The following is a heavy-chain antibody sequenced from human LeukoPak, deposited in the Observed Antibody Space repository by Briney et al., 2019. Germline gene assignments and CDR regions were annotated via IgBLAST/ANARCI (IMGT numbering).Heavy chain of an antibody. J-gene: IGHJ5*02. CDR3: ARESPLRAYDP. CDR1: GFTFSNYA. V-gene: IGHV3-30-3*01. D-gene: IGHD3-10*01. Sequence: GGSLRLSCAASGFTFSNYAMHWVRQAPGKGLEWVAVISYDGSSTYYADSVKGRFTISRDNAKNSLYLQMNSLRAEDTAVYYCARESPLRAYDPWGQGTLVTVSS. CDR2: ISYDGSST.